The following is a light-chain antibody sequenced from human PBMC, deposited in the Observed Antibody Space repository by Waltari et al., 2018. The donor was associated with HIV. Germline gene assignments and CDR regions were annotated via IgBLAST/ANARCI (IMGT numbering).Light chain of an antibody. CDR2: RNSDGSH. J-gene: IGLJ2*01. CDR3: QTWDTGTRV. V-gene: IGLV4-69*01. CDR1: SGPSSYA. Sequence: QVVLTQSPSASASLAASVKLTCTLSSGPSSYAIAWHRQQPENDTRDWRKRNSDGSHTKGDGIPDRYSGSSSGADRYLTISSRQSEDEADYYCQTWDTGTRVFGGGTKLTVL.